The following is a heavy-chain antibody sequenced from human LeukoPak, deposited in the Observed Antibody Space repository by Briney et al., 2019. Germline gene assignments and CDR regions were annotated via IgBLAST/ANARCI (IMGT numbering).Heavy chain of an antibody. V-gene: IGHV3-9*01. CDR2: ISWNSGSI. CDR1: GFTFDDYA. Sequence: GRSLRLSCAASGFTFDDYAMHWVRQAPGKGLEWVSGISWNSGSIGYADSVKGRFTISRDNAKNSLYLQMNSLRAEDTALYYCAKDISGSSGSFDYWGQGTPVTVSS. CDR3: AKDISGSSGSFDY. J-gene: IGHJ4*02. D-gene: IGHD1-26*01.